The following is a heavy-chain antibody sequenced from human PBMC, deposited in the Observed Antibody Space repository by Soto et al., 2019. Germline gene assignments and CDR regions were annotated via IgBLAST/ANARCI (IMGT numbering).Heavy chain of an antibody. Sequence: HPGGSLRLSCAASGFTFRNYWISWVRQAPGKRLEWVANIKEDGSEKYYVDSVKGRFTISRDNAKNSLFLQMNSLRAEDTAVYYCATDLYQLPTMKYYYYGMDVWGQGTTVTVSS. V-gene: IGHV3-7*03. J-gene: IGHJ6*02. CDR2: IKEDGSEK. D-gene: IGHD2-2*01. CDR3: ATDLYQLPTMKYYYYGMDV. CDR1: GFTFRNYW.